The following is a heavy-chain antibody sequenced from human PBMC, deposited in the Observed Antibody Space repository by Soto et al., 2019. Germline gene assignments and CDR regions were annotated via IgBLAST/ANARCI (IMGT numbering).Heavy chain of an antibody. CDR2: IYYSGST. CDR1: GGSISSGGYY. Sequence: QVQLQESGPGLVKPSQTLSLTCTVSGGSISSGGYYWSWIRQHPGKGLEWIGYIYYSGSTYYNPSLKSRVTIPVDTSKNQFSLKLSSVTAADTAVYYCARMYYDVLTGNWFDPWGQGTLVTVSS. D-gene: IGHD3-9*01. CDR3: ARMYYDVLTGNWFDP. V-gene: IGHV4-31*03. J-gene: IGHJ5*02.